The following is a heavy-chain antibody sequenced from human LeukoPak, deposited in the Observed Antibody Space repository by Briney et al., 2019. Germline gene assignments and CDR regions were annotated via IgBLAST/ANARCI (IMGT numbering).Heavy chain of an antibody. V-gene: IGHV3-53*01. CDR1: GFTFNTYA. Sequence: GGSLRLSCAASGFTFNTYAMTWVRQAPGKGLEWVSIIYSGGSTYYADSVKGRFTISRDNSKNTLYLQMSSLRAEDTAVYYCARTLVRYYFDYWGQGTLVTVSS. J-gene: IGHJ4*02. D-gene: IGHD4/OR15-4a*01. CDR2: IYSGGST. CDR3: ARTLVRYYFDY.